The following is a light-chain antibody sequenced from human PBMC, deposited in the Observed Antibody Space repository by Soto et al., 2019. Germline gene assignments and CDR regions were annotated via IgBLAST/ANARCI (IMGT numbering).Light chain of an antibody. J-gene: IGLJ1*01. V-gene: IGLV1-40*01. CDR1: SSNIGAGYD. CDR2: GNS. Sequence: QSVLTQPPSVSGAPGQRVTISCTGSSSNIGAGYDVHWYQQLPGTAPKLLIYGNSNRPSGVPDRISGSKSGTSASLAITGLQAEDEADYYCQSYDSNLSGSGVFGTGTKVTVL. CDR3: QSYDSNLSGSGV.